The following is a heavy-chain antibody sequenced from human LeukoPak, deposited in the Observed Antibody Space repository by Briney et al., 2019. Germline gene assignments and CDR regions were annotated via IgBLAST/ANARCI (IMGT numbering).Heavy chain of an antibody. Sequence: ASVKVSCKASGYTFTSYGVSWVRQAPGQGLEWMGWISAYNGNTNYAQKLQGRVTMTTDTSTSTAYVELRSLRSDDTAVYYCAREDGSGSYYYWGQGTLVTVSS. J-gene: IGHJ4*02. V-gene: IGHV1-18*04. CDR3: AREDGSGSYYY. CDR1: GYTFTSYG. CDR2: ISAYNGNT. D-gene: IGHD3-10*01.